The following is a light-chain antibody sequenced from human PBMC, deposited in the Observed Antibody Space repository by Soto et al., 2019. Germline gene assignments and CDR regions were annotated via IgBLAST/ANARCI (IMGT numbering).Light chain of an antibody. V-gene: IGKV3-20*01. J-gene: IGKJ1*01. Sequence: EIVLTQSPGTLSLSPGQRATLSCRAGQSVISSYLAWYQQKPGQAPRLLIYGASSRATGIPDRFSGSESETDFTLTISRLEPEDFAVYYCQQYGSSHRTFGQGTRWIS. CDR3: QQYGSSHRT. CDR1: QSVISSY. CDR2: GAS.